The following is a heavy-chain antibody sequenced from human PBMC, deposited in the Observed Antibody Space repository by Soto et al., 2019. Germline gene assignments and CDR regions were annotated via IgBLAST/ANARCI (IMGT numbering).Heavy chain of an antibody. Sequence: GRSLRLSCAASGFTFSNYAMSWVRQAPGKGLEWVSAISSSGGSTYYADSVKGRFTISRDNSKDTLYLQMNSLRAEDTAVYYCAKRPGLAHFDYWGQGTLVTVSS. CDR3: AKRPGLAHFDY. V-gene: IGHV3-23*01. CDR1: GFTFSNYA. D-gene: IGHD6-25*01. CDR2: ISSSGGST. J-gene: IGHJ4*02.